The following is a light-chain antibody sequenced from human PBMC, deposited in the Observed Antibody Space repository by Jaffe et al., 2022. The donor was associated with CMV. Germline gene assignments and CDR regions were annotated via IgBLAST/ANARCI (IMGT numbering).Light chain of an antibody. CDR3: QQYYSNFPRT. CDR2: WAS. Sequence: DIVMTQSPDSLAVSLGERATINCKSSQSVLFSSNNKNYLAWYQQKPGQPPKLLIYWASTRESGVPDRFSGSGSETDFTLTITSLQAEDVAVYYCQQYYSNFPRTFGQGTKVEIK. J-gene: IGKJ1*01. CDR1: QSVLFSSNNKNY. V-gene: IGKV4-1*01.